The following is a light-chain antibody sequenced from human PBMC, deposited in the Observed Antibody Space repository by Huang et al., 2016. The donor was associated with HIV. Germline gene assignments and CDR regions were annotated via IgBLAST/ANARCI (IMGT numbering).Light chain of an antibody. CDR1: QGMTND. V-gene: IGKV1-6*01. J-gene: IGKJ5*01. Sequence: AIQMTQSPSSLSASVGDRVTITCRASQGMTNDLNWYQQKPGKAPKLLIYAASSLQSGVPSRFSGSRSGTDFTLTFNSLQPEDFATYYCLQDYNYPHSFGQGTRLEIK. CDR3: LQDYNYPHS. CDR2: AAS.